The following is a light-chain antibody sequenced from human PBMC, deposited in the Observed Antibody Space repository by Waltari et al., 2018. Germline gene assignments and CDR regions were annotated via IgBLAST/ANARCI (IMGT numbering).Light chain of an antibody. CDR2: DKN. J-gene: IGLJ2*01. V-gene: IGLV3-19*01. CDR3: HSRDASGVGGS. Sequence: SSELTQDPAVSVAMGQTVTIPCQGNGLRSYYASWYQQRPGPPPILIMYDKNNRPSGGPYRFSGSNSDNTASLIITGAQAEEEASYYCHSRDASGVGGSFGGGTKLTVL. CDR1: GLRSYY.